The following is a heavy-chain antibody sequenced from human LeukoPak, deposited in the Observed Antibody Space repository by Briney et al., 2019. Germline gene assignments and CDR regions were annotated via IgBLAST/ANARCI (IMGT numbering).Heavy chain of an antibody. CDR3: ARDKAFDI. CDR1: GFTFNSYA. CDR2: ISSSSNII. V-gene: IGHV3-48*01. Sequence: GGSLRLSCAASGFTFNSYAFNWVRQAPGKGLEWVSYISSSSNIIYYADSVKGRFTISRDNARNFLYLQMNSLRAEDTAVYYCARDKAFDIWGQGTMVTVSS. J-gene: IGHJ3*02.